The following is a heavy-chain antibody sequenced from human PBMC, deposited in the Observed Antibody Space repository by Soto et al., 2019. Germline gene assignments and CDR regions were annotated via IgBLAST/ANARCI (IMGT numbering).Heavy chain of an antibody. CDR1: GFSLSTSGVG. V-gene: IGHV2-5*02. CDR3: AHKGPEDWPLDY. CDR2: IYWDDSK. D-gene: IGHD3-9*01. J-gene: IGHJ4*02. Sequence: QITLKESGPTLVRPTQTLTLTCAFSGFSLSTSGVGVGWIRQPPGKALEWLAVIYWDDSKHYSPSLRSRLTITKDTSKNQVVLTMTNMDPIDTGTYYCAHKGPEDWPLDYWGLGTLVTVSS.